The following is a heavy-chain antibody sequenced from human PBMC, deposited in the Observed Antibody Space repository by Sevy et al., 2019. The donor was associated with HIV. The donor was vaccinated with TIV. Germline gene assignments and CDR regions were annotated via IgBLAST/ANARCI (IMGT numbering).Heavy chain of an antibody. CDR2: ISAYNGNT. CDR3: AAKIGPYDFWSGYYPEYYFDY. CDR1: GYTFTSYG. Sequence: ASVKVSCKASGYTFTSYGISWVRQAPGQGLEWMGWISAYNGNTNYAQKLQGRVTMTTDTSTSTAYMELRSLRSDDTAVYYCAAKIGPYDFWSGYYPEYYFDYWGQGTLVTVSS. J-gene: IGHJ4*02. D-gene: IGHD3-3*01. V-gene: IGHV1-18*01.